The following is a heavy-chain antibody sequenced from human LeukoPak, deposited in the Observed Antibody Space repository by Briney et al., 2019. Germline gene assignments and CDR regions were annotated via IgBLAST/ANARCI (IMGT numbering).Heavy chain of an antibody. CDR3: ARPSKRYDSSGYWFDP. D-gene: IGHD3-22*01. CDR1: GYTFTGYY. V-gene: IGHV1-69*13. J-gene: IGHJ5*02. Sequence: ASVKVSCKASGYTFTGYYMHWVRQAPGQGLEWMGGIIPIFGTANYAQKFQGRVTITADESTSTAYMELSSLRSEDTAVYYCARPSKRYDSSGYWFDPWGQGTLVTVSS. CDR2: IIPIFGTA.